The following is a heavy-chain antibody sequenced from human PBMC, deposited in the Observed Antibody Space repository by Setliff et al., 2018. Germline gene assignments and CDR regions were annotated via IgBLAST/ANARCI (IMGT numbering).Heavy chain of an antibody. CDR3: ARIAYYSDTSGYYYDLNWFFDL. J-gene: IGHJ2*01. CDR2: INHSGST. V-gene: IGHV4-34*01. D-gene: IGHD3-22*01. CDR1: GGSFSGYS. Sequence: SETLSLTCAVYGGSFSGYSWSWIRQPPGKGLEWIGKINHSGSTSYNPSLKSRVTVSIDTSKNQFSLKLRSVTAADTAVYYCARIAYYSDTSGYYYDLNWFFDLWGRGTLVTVSS.